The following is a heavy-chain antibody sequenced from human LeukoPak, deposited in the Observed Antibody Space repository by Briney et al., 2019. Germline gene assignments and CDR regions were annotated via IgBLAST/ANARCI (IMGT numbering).Heavy chain of an antibody. CDR3: AESNGYTNSWYDY. V-gene: IGHV3-23*01. Sequence: GGSLRLSCAASGFTFSNYAMSWVRQAPGKGLEWVSGISASGGSTYYAHSVNGRFTISRDNSKNTVSLQMDSLGAEDTALYYCAESNGYTNSWYDYWGQGTLVSVSS. D-gene: IGHD6-13*01. CDR2: ISASGGST. J-gene: IGHJ4*02. CDR1: GFTFSNYA.